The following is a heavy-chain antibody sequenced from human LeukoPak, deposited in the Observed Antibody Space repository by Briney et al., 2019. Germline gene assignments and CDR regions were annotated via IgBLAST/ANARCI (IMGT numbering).Heavy chain of an antibody. D-gene: IGHD4-17*01. V-gene: IGHV4-59*01. J-gene: IGHJ3*02. Sequence: PSETLSLTCTVSGGSISSYYWSWIRQPPGKGLEWIGYIYYSGSTNYNPSLKSRVTISVDTSKNQSSLKLSSVTAADTAVYYCARGLRRGDAFDIWGQGTMVTVSS. CDR3: ARGLRRGDAFDI. CDR1: GGSISSYY. CDR2: IYYSGST.